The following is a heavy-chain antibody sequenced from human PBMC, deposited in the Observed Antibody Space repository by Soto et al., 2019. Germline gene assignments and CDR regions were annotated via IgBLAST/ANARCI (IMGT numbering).Heavy chain of an antibody. J-gene: IGHJ5*02. Sequence: ASVKVSCKASGYTFTRYGISWVRQAPGQGLERMGWISAYNGNTNYAQKLQGRVTMTTDTSASTAYMELRSLRSDDSAVYYCARAHDYDWGSYRPPDRWFDHWDQ. CDR3: ARAHDYDWGSYRPPDRWFDH. V-gene: IGHV1-18*01. D-gene: IGHD3-16*02. CDR1: GYTFTRYG. CDR2: ISAYNGNT.